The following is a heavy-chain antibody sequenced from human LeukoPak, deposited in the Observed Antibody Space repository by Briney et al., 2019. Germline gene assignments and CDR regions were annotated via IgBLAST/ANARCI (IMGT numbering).Heavy chain of an antibody. V-gene: IGHV3-15*01. Sequence: GGSLRLSCAASGFTFSDYYISWVRQAPGKGLEWVGRIKSKTDGGTTDYAAPVKGRFTVSRDDSKNTLYLQMNSLKTEDTAVYYCTTDPYYYYYGMDVWGQGTTVTVSS. CDR1: GFTFSDYY. CDR2: IKSKTDGGTT. CDR3: TTDPYYYYYGMDV. J-gene: IGHJ6*02.